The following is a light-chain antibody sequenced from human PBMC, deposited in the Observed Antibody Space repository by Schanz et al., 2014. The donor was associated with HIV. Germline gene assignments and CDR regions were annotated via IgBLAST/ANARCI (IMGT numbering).Light chain of an antibody. Sequence: EIVLTQSPGTLSLSPGERATLSCRASQSISSSYLAWYQQKPGQAPRLLIYGASSRATGIPDRFSGSGSGTDFTLTISGLQSEDFAVYYCQHYGSSFGPGTKVDIK. V-gene: IGKV3-20*01. CDR2: GAS. J-gene: IGKJ3*01. CDR1: QSISSSY. CDR3: QHYGSS.